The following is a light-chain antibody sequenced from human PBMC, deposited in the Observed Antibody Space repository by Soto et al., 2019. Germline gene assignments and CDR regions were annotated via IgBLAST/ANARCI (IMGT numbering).Light chain of an antibody. CDR3: QQSYSTPLYT. V-gene: IGKV1-39*01. CDR1: QYISSY. J-gene: IGKJ2*01. Sequence: DIQMTQSPSSLSASVGDRVTITCRASQYISSYLNWYQQKPGKAPNLLIYAASNLQSGVPSRFSGSESGTDFTITISSLQPEDFATYYCQQSYSTPLYTFGQGTKLEIK. CDR2: AAS.